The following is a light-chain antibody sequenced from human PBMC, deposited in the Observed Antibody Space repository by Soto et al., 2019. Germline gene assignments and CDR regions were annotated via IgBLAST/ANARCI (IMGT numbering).Light chain of an antibody. CDR3: CSYAGSSTSVV. Sequence: QSVLTQPASVSGSPGQSITISCTGTSSDVGSYNLVSWYQQHPGKAPKLMIYEGSKRPSGVSNRFSGSKSGNTASLTISGLQAEDEGDYYCCSYAGSSTSVVFGGRTKLTVL. CDR1: SSDVGSYNL. V-gene: IGLV2-23*01. CDR2: EGS. J-gene: IGLJ2*01.